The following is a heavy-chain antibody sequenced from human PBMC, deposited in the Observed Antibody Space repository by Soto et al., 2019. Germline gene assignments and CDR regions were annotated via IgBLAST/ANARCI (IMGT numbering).Heavy chain of an antibody. CDR3: ARGIVDGPQTYYFDY. CDR1: GFTFSSYA. D-gene: IGHD1-26*01. CDR2: ISYDGSNK. V-gene: IGHV3-30-3*01. Sequence: PGGSLRLSCAASGFTFSSYAMHWVRQAPGKGLEWVAVISYDGSNKYYADSVKGRFTISRDNSKNTLYLQMNSLRAEDTAVYYCARGIVDGPQTYYFDYWGQGTLVTVSS. J-gene: IGHJ4*02.